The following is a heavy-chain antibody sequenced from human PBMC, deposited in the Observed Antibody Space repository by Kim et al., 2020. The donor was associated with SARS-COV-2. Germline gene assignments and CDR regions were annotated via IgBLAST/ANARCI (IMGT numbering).Heavy chain of an antibody. D-gene: IGHD2-21*01. CDR2: INTNTGNP. CDR1: GYTFTSYA. J-gene: IGHJ2*01. V-gene: IGHV7-4-1*02. CDR3: ARESARLWWGGFDL. Sequence: ASVKVSCKAGYTFTSYAMNWVRQAPGQGLEWMGWINTNTGNPTYAQGFTGRFVFSLDTSVSTAYLQISSLKAEDTAVYYCARESARLWWGGFDLWGRGTLVTVSS.